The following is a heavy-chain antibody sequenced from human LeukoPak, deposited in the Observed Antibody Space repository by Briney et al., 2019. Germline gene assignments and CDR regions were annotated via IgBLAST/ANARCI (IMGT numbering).Heavy chain of an antibody. CDR1: GYTFTGYY. V-gene: IGHV1-46*01. Sequence: ASVKVSCKASGYTFTGYYMHWVRQAPGQGLEWMGIINPSGGSTSYAQKFQGRVTMTRDTSTSTVYMELSSLRSEDTAVYYCARGLQARFLEWLMGMDVWGQGTTVTVSS. J-gene: IGHJ6*02. CDR2: INPSGGST. D-gene: IGHD3-3*01. CDR3: ARGLQARFLEWLMGMDV.